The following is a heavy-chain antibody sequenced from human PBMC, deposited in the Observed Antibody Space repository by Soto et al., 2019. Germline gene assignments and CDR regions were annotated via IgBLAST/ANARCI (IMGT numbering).Heavy chain of an antibody. V-gene: IGHV4-4*02. CDR1: GDSINSSHW. D-gene: IGHD1-26*01. Sequence: SETLSLTCAVSGDSINSSHWWNWVRQPPGKGLEWIGQISHSGSTNYNPSLTSRVTISVDKPKNHFSLKGTSVTAAATAVYDCAARHFRRGHGTVRRLDYWGEGTLVTDYS. J-gene: IGHJ4*02. CDR2: ISHSGST. CDR3: AARHFRRGHGTVRRLDY.